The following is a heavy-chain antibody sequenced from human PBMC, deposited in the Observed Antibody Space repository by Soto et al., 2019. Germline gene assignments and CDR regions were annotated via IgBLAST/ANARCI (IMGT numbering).Heavy chain of an antibody. CDR2: IYYSGST. CDR3: ARHRGAYNFLDY. V-gene: IGHV4-59*08. D-gene: IGHD3-3*01. Sequence: PSETLSLTCSVAGDSIGSSYWSWIRQPPGKGLEWIGYIYYSGSTDYNPSLKSRVTISVDTSKNQFSLKLSSVTAADTAVYFCARHRGAYNFLDYWGRGTLVTVSS. CDR1: GDSIGSSY. J-gene: IGHJ4*02.